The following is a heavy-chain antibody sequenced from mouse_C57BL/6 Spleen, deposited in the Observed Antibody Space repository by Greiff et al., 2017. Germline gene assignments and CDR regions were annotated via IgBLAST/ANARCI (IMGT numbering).Heavy chain of an antibody. V-gene: IGHV3-6*01. CDR1: GYSITSGYY. Sequence: ESGPGLVKPSQSLSLTCSVTGYSITSGYYWNWIRQFPGNKLEWMGYISYDGSNNYNPSLKNRISITRDTSKNQFFLKLNAVTTEDTATYYCARDYDYDYAMDYWGQGTSVTVSS. CDR3: ARDYDYDYAMDY. D-gene: IGHD2-4*01. J-gene: IGHJ4*01. CDR2: ISYDGSN.